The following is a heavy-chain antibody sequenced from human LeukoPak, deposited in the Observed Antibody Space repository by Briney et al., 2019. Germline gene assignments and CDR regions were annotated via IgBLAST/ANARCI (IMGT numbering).Heavy chain of an antibody. CDR3: ATTLLITIFGVVRDY. J-gene: IGHJ4*02. V-gene: IGHV3-7*01. D-gene: IGHD3-3*01. Sequence: GGSLRLSCAASGFTFSSYRMSWVRQAPGKGLEWVANIKQDGSEKYYVDSVKGRFTISRDNAKNSLYLQMNSLRAEDTAVYYCATTLLITIFGVVRDYWGQGTLVTVPS. CDR2: IKQDGSEK. CDR1: GFTFSSYR.